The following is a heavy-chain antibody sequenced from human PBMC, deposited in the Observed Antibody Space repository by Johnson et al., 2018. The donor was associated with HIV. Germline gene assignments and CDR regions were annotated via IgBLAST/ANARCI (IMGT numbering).Heavy chain of an antibody. CDR2: ISYDGSNK. Sequence: QVQLVESGGGVVQPGRSLRLSCAASGFTFSNYGMHWVRQGPGKGLEWVAVISYDGSNKYYADSVKGRFTISRDHSKNTLYLQMNSLRGEDTAVYYCATGGSIGYFGWLSNFDIWGQGTMVTVSS. CDR3: ATGGSIGYFGWLSNFDI. D-gene: IGHD3-9*01. CDR1: GFTFSNYG. J-gene: IGHJ3*02. V-gene: IGHV3-30*03.